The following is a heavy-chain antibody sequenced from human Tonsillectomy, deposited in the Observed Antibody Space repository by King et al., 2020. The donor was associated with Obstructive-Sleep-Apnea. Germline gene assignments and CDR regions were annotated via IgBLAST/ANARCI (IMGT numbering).Heavy chain of an antibody. V-gene: IGHV4-4*02. Sequence: LQLQESGPGLVKPSGTLSLTCAVSGGSISNSNWWSWVRQPPGEGREWIGEIYHSGSTNYNPSLKSRVTISVDKSKNQFSLKLSSVTAADTALYYCARVFPGADCFDYWGQGTLVTVSS. CDR3: ARVFPGADCFDY. J-gene: IGHJ4*02. D-gene: IGHD4/OR15-4a*01. CDR1: GGSISNSNW. CDR2: IYHSGST.